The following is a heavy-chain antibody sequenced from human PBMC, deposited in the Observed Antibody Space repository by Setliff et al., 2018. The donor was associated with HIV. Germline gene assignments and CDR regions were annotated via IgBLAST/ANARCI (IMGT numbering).Heavy chain of an antibody. CDR2: IYDGGAT. Sequence: GGSLRLSCAASGFTVSNNYMSWVRQAPGKGLEWVSVIYDGGATYYGDSVKGRFTISRDNSQNALYLHMNSLRAEDTAVYYCAKLQEGHVYSHYDSWGQGTLVTVSS. D-gene: IGHD2-21*01. J-gene: IGHJ4*02. V-gene: IGHV3-53*01. CDR3: AKLQEGHVYSHYDS. CDR1: GFTVSNNY.